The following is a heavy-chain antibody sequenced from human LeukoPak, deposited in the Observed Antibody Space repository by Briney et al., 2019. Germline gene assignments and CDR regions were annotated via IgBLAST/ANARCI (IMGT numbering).Heavy chain of an antibody. V-gene: IGHV1-46*01. J-gene: IGHJ6*02. D-gene: IGHD6-19*01. Sequence: GASVKVSCKASGYTFTGYYMHWVRQAPGQGLEWMGIINPSGGSTSYAQKFQGRVTMTEDTSTDTAYMELSSLRSEDTAVYYCATDSYSSGWSGMDVWGQGTTVTVSS. CDR1: GYTFTGYY. CDR2: INPSGGST. CDR3: ATDSYSSGWSGMDV.